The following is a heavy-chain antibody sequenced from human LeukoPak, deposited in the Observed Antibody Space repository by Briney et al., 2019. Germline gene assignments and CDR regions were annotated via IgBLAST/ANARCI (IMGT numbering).Heavy chain of an antibody. D-gene: IGHD1-26*01. J-gene: IGHJ4*02. CDR1: GFTFSSYS. Sequence: GGSLRLSCAASGFTFSSYSMNWVRQAPGKGLEWVSSIGSSSNSIYYTDSVKGRFTISRDNAKNSLYLQMNSLRAEDTAVYYCARELPTEAFDYWGQGNLVTVSS. CDR3: ARELPTEAFDY. CDR2: IGSSSNSI. V-gene: IGHV3-21*01.